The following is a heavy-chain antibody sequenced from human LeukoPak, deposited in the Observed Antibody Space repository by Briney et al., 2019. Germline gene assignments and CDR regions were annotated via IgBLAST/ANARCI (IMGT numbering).Heavy chain of an antibody. CDR3: ARAGYSSGWA. Sequence: NPSETLSLTCAVSGDSISSSNWWSWVRQPPGKGLEWIGEIFYSGNTNYNPSLKSRVTMSVDTSKNQFSLKLSSVTAADTAVYYCARAGYSSGWAWGQGTLVTVSS. V-gene: IGHV4-4*02. J-gene: IGHJ5*02. CDR1: GDSISSSNW. D-gene: IGHD6-19*01. CDR2: IFYSGNT.